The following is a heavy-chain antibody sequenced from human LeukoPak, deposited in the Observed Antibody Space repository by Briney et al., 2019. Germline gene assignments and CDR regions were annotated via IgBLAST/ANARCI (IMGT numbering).Heavy chain of an antibody. CDR1: GGSVSSDDYS. CDR3: AAQDIVVIPAHFAYTQIDY. CDR2: IYYSGST. J-gene: IGHJ4*02. V-gene: IGHV4-61*08. Sequence: SQTLSLTCAVSGGSVSSDDYSWGRIRQPPGKGLEWIGYIYYSGSTDYNPSLKSRVTMSVDTSKNQFSLKLSSVTAADTAVYYCAAQDIVVIPAHFAYTQIDYWGQGTLVTVSS. D-gene: IGHD2-2*01.